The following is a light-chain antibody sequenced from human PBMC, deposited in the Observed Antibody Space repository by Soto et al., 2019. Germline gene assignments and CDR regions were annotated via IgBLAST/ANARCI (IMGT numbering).Light chain of an antibody. CDR1: QSVSSN. CDR2: GAS. CDR3: QQYNNWPRLT. J-gene: IGKJ4*01. V-gene: IGKV3-15*01. Sequence: EIVITQSPAPRSVSPGERATLSCRASQSVSSNLAWYQQKPGQAPRLLIYGASTRATGIPARFSGSGSGTEFTLTISSLQSEDFAVYYCQQYNNWPRLTFGGGTKVDIK.